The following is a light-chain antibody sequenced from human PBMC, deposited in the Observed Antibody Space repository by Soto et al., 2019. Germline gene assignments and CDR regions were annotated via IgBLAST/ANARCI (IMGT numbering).Light chain of an antibody. CDR1: QSISGW. CDR3: QQYNSYWT. Sequence: DIEMTQSHSTLSASLGDRVTITCRASQSISGWLAWYQQKPGNAPKLLIYDASSLESGVPSRFSGSGSGTEFTLTISRMKPDDFATDYCQQYNSYWTFGQGTKVDIK. CDR2: DAS. V-gene: IGKV1-5*01. J-gene: IGKJ1*01.